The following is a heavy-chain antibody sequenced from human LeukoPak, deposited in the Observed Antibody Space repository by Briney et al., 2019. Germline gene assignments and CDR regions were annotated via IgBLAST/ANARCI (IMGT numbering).Heavy chain of an antibody. J-gene: IGHJ4*02. CDR1: GGTFSSYA. CDR3: ARCSPGDSSNFYAVLQY. CDR2: IIPVFGTT. Sequence: SVKVSCKASGGTFSSYAVSWVRLTPGQGLEWLGGIIPVFGTTTYAQKFQAKVTMTADKSTNTAYLEISRLTSDDTAVYYCARCSPGDSSNFYAVLQYWGQGTQVTVST. D-gene: IGHD3-22*01. V-gene: IGHV1-69*06.